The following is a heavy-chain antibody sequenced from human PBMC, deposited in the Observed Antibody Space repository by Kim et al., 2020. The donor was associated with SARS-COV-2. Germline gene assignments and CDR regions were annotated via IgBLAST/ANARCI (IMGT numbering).Heavy chain of an antibody. Sequence: GGSLRLSCAASGFTFSSYGMHWVRQAPGKGLEWVAVISYDGSNKYYADSVKGRFTISRDNSKNTLYLQMNSLRAEDTAVYYCAKDWTTVTTGGQRFDPWG. CDR2: ISYDGSNK. J-gene: IGHJ5*02. CDR1: GFTFSSYG. D-gene: IGHD4-17*01. CDR3: AKDWTTVTTGGQRFDP. V-gene: IGHV3-30*18.